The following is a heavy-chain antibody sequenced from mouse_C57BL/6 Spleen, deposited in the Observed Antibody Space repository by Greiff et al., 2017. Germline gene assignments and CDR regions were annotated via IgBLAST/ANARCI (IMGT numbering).Heavy chain of an antibody. J-gene: IGHJ4*01. Sequence: EVHVVESGGGLVKPGGSLKLSCAASGFTFSDYGMHWVRQAPEKGLEWVAYISSGSSTIYYADTVKGRFTISRDNAKDTLFLQMTSLRSEDTAMYDCARCNGYAMGYWGQGTTVTVA. CDR3: ARCNGYAMGY. V-gene: IGHV5-17*01. CDR2: ISSGSSTI. D-gene: IGHD2-1*01. CDR1: GFTFSDYG.